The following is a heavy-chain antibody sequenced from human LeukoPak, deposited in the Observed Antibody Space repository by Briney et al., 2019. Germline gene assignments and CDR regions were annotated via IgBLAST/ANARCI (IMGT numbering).Heavy chain of an antibody. CDR1: GYIFSGTGWS. CDR3: ARDGPAQMVDFDY. J-gene: IGHJ4*02. V-gene: IGHV1-2*02. CDR2: IYPNNGAT. D-gene: IGHD3-10*01. Sequence: ASVKVSYKASGYIFSGTGWSLYWLRQAPEQRLECMGWIYPNNGATAYAQKFQGRVAMTRDTSITTAYMELSRLRPDDTAVYYCARDGPAQMVDFDYWGQGTLVTVSS.